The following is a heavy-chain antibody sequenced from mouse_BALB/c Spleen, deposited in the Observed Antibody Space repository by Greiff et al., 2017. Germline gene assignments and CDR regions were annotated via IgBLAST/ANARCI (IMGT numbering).Heavy chain of an antibody. V-gene: IGHV2-2*02. CDR2: IWSGGST. Sequence: VMLVESGPGLVQPSQSLSITCTVSGFSLTSYGVHWVRQSPGKGLEWLGVIWSGGSTDYNAAFISRLSISKDNSKSQVFFKMNSLQANDTAIYYCARNRDYRYDWYFDVWGAGTTVTVSS. J-gene: IGHJ1*01. D-gene: IGHD2-14*01. CDR1: GFSLTSYG. CDR3: ARNRDYRYDWYFDV.